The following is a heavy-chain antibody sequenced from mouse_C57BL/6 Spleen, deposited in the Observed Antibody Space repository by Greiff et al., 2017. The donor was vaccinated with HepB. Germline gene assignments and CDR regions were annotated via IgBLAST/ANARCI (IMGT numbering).Heavy chain of an antibody. CDR2: ISYDGSN. D-gene: IGHD2-4*01. V-gene: IGHV3-6*01. Sequence: EVQLQESGPGLVKPSQSLSLTCSVTGYSITSGYYWNWIRQFPGNKLEWMGYISYDGSNNYNPSLKNRISITRDTSKNQLFLTLKSVTTEDTATYYCARDARAYDYPFAYWGQGTLVTVSA. J-gene: IGHJ3*01. CDR1: GYSITSGYY. CDR3: ARDARAYDYPFAY.